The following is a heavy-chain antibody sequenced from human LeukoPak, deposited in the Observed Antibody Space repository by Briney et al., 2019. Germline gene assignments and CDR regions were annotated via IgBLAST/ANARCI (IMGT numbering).Heavy chain of an antibody. D-gene: IGHD3-9*01. CDR2: INPNSGGT. J-gene: IGHJ6*03. Sequence: ASVKVPCKASGYTFTGYYMHWVRQAPGQGLEWMGWINPNSGGTNYAQKFQGRVTMTRDTSISTAYMELSRLRSDDTAVYYCARDHYDILTGKYYYYYYYMDVWGKGTTVTISS. V-gene: IGHV1-2*02. CDR1: GYTFTGYY. CDR3: ARDHYDILTGKYYYYYYYMDV.